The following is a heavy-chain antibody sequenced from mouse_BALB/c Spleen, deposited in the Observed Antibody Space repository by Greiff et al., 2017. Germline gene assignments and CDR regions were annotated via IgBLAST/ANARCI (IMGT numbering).Heavy chain of an antibody. D-gene: IGHD3-1*01. CDR1: GYTFTSYW. Sequence: QVQLQQPGAELVRPGASVKLSCKASGYTFTSYWINWVKQRPGQGLEWIGNIYPSDSYTNYNQKFKDKATLTVDKSSSTAYMQLSSPTSEDSAVYYCTRWGYPDYFDYWGQGTTLTVSS. J-gene: IGHJ2*01. V-gene: IGHV1-69*02. CDR2: IYPSDSYT. CDR3: TRWGYPDYFDY.